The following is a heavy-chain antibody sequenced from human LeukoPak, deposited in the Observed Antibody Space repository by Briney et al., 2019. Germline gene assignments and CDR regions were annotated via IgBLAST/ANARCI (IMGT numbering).Heavy chain of an antibody. D-gene: IGHD4-17*01. J-gene: IGHJ6*03. Sequence: PSETLSLTCAVYGGSFSGYYWSWIRQPPGKGLEWIGEINHSGSTNYNPSLKSRVTISVDTSKNQFSLKLSSVTAADTAVYYCARVMTTVTTQYMDVRGKGTTVTVSS. V-gene: IGHV4-34*01. CDR2: INHSGST. CDR3: ARVMTTVTTQYMDV. CDR1: GGSFSGYY.